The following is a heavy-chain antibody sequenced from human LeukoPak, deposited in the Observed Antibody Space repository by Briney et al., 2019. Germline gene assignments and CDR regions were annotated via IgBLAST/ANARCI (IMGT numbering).Heavy chain of an antibody. CDR2: ISSSSSYI. J-gene: IGHJ4*02. CDR1: GFTFSSYS. V-gene: IGHV3-21*01. D-gene: IGHD6-19*01. Sequence: PGGSLRLSCAASGFTFSSYSMSWVRQAPGKGLEWVSSISSSSSYIYYADSVKGRFTISRDNAKNPLYLQMNSLRAEDTAVYYCARDLCPGIAVAGRPNFDYWGQGTLVTVSS. CDR3: ARDLCPGIAVAGRPNFDY.